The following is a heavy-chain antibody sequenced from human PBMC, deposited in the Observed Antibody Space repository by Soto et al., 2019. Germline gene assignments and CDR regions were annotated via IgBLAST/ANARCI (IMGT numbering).Heavy chain of an antibody. CDR2: INAGNGNT. CDR1: GYTSSIYA. V-gene: IGHV1-3*01. D-gene: IGHD3-3*02. CDR3: ARDYAFQFLGV. Sequence: AALKISYNASGYTSSIYATDWVRQAPGQRLEWMGWINAGNGNTKYSQKFQGRVTITRDTSASTAYMELSSLRSEDTAVYYCARDYAFQFLGVWGQGTTVPVPS. J-gene: IGHJ6*02.